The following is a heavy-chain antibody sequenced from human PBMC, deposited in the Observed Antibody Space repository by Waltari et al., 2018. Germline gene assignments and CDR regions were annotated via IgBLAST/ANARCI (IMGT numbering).Heavy chain of an antibody. CDR2: IKQDGSEE. D-gene: IGHD4-17*01. V-gene: IGHV3-7*01. Sequence: GVEWVANIKQDGSEEHYVDSVKGRFAISRDNAKNALYLQMNSLRLEDSGLYYCASDPDYGGPSDEPLFDYWGQGVLVTVSS. CDR3: ASDPDYGGPSDEPLFDY. J-gene: IGHJ4*02.